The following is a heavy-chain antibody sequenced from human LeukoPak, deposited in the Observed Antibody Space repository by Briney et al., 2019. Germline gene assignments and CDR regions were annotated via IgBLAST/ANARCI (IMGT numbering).Heavy chain of an antibody. Sequence: PSETLSLTCTVSGGSISGYYWSWIRQPAGKGLEWIGRIYTSGSTNYNPSLKSRVTMSLDTSKNQFSLNLTSVTAADTAVYYCARIRDSSGYYLGAFDVWGQGTMVTVSS. V-gene: IGHV4-4*07. CDR3: ARIRDSSGYYLGAFDV. CDR2: IYTSGST. J-gene: IGHJ3*01. D-gene: IGHD3-22*01. CDR1: GGSISGYY.